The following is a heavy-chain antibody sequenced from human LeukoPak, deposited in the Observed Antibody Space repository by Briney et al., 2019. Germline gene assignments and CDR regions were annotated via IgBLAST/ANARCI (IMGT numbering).Heavy chain of an antibody. CDR3: ARGSHQLLSGSWFDP. V-gene: IGHV3-30*03. CDR1: GLTFSSYG. CDR2: ISYDGSNK. Sequence: GGSLRLSCAASGLTFSSYGMHWVRQAPGKGLEWVAVISYDGSNKYYADSVKGRFTISRDNAKNSLYLQMNSLRAEDTAVYYCARGSHQLLSGSWFDPWGQGTLVTVSS. J-gene: IGHJ5*02. D-gene: IGHD2-2*01.